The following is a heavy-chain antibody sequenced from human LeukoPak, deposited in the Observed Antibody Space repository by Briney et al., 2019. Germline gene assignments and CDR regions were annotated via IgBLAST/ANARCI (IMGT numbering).Heavy chain of an antibody. Sequence: PSETLSLTCTVSGGSISSSSYYWGWTRQPPGKGLEWIGSIYYSGSTYYNPSLKSRVTISVDTSKNQFSLKLSSVTAADTAVYYCARHFTILVFDYWGQGTLVTVSS. CDR1: GGSISSSSYY. J-gene: IGHJ4*02. CDR3: ARHFTILVFDY. CDR2: IYYSGST. V-gene: IGHV4-39*01. D-gene: IGHD3-9*01.